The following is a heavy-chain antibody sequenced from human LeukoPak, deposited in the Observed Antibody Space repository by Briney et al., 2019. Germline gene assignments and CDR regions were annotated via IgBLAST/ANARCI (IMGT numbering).Heavy chain of an antibody. D-gene: IGHD2-15*01. CDR1: GYTFTSYA. CDR3: ARDRALAATLLAFDP. Sequence: ASVKVSCKASGYTFTSYAMHWVRQAPGQRLEWMGWINAGNGNTKYSQKFQGRVTITRDTSASTAYMELSSPRSEDTAVYYCARDRALAATLLAFDPWGQGTLVTVSS. V-gene: IGHV1-3*01. J-gene: IGHJ5*02. CDR2: INAGNGNT.